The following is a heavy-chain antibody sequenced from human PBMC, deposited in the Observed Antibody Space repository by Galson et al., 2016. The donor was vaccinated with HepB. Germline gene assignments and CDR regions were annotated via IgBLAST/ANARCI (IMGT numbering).Heavy chain of an antibody. V-gene: IGHV5-51*01. J-gene: IGHJ6*02. CDR3: ARSLTVSYDFWSAIYNYYAIDV. D-gene: IGHD3-3*01. Sequence: QSGAEVKNPGESLKISCRGSGYTFGSYWIGWVRQMPGKGLEWMGIIYPGDFDTRYSPSFQGQVTISVDNSISTAYLQWTSRQASDTAMYYFARSLTVSYDFWSAIYNYYAIDVWGQGTTVTASS. CDR2: IYPGDFDT. CDR1: GYTFGSYW.